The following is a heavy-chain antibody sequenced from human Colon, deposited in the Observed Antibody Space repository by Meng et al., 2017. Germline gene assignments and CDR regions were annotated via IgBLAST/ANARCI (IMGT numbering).Heavy chain of an antibody. Sequence: GGSLRLSCAASGFTFSSYEMNWVRQAPGKGLEWVSYISSSASTIDYADSVKGRFTITRDNAKRSLYLQMNSLRAEDTAIYYCARGSSGNYYTYYGMDVWGPGTTVTVSS. V-gene: IGHV3-48*03. CDR3: ARGSSGNYYTYYGMDV. J-gene: IGHJ6*02. D-gene: IGHD1-26*01. CDR1: GFTFSSYE. CDR2: ISSSASTI.